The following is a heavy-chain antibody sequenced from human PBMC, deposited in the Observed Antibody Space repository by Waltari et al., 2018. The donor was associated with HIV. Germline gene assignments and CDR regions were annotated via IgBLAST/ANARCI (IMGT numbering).Heavy chain of an antibody. CDR1: GFSFSDYG. J-gene: IGHJ6*02. CDR3: AKDSYYDSFVRGMDV. Sequence: EVQLVESGGGLVQPGGSLRLSCAASGFSFSDYGITWDRQTPGKGLEWVADISGSGGVTTYAYSLKGRFTISRDNTKNTLFLQMNSLRGEDMAVYYCAKDSYYDSFVRGMDVWGQGTSVTVSS. CDR2: ISGSGGVT. V-gene: IGHV3-23*04. D-gene: IGHD3-22*01.